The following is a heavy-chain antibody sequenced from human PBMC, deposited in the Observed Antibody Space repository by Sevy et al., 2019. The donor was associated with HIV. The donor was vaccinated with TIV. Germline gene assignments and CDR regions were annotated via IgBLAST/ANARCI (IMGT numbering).Heavy chain of an antibody. D-gene: IGHD3-22*01. CDR3: AKEGYESSGYYH. Sequence: GGSLRLSCAASGFTFSSYAMTWVRQAPGKGLEWVSAISGSGGYTYYADSVKGRFTISRDNSKKTLDLQMPRLRAEDTAVYYCAKEGYESSGYYHWGQGTLVTVSS. CDR2: ISGSGGYT. CDR1: GFTFSSYA. J-gene: IGHJ5*02. V-gene: IGHV3-23*01.